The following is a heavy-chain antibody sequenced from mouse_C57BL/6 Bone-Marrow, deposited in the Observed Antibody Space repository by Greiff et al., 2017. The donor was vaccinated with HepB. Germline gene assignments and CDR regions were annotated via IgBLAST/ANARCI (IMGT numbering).Heavy chain of an antibody. CDR2: INPYNGGT. CDR1: GYTFTDYY. D-gene: IGHD2-10*02. Sequence: EVQLQQSGPVLVKPGASVKMSCKASGYTFTDYYMDWVKQSHGKSLEWIGVINPYNGGTSYNQKFKGKATLTVDKSSSTAYMELNSLTSEDSAVYYCAREGGTYGYWYFDVWGTGTTVTVSS. J-gene: IGHJ1*03. V-gene: IGHV1-19*01. CDR3: AREGGTYGYWYFDV.